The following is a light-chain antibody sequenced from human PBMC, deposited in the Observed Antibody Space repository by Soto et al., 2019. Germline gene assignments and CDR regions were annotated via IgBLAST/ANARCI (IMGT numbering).Light chain of an antibody. Sequence: QSVLTQPASVSGSPGQSITIAWTETSDNYVSWYQQHPGKVPKLMIYGVTNRPSGVSDRFSGSKSGNTASLTISGLQTEDEADYYCSSYTNSRTLLFGAGTKVTVL. V-gene: IGLV2-14*01. J-gene: IGLJ1*01. CDR1: SDNY. CDR2: GVT. CDR3: SSYTNSRTLL.